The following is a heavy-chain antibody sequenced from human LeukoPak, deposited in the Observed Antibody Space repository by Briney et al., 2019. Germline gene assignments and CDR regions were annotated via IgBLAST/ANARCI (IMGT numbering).Heavy chain of an antibody. Sequence: GGSLRLSCAASGFTFSSYSMNWVRQAPGKGLEWVSSISSSSSYIYYADSVKGRFTISRDNAKNSLYLQMNSLRAEDTAVYYCARDQVAAAGRTDTCFDPWGQGTLVTVSS. CDR2: ISSSSSYI. CDR1: GFTFSSYS. D-gene: IGHD6-13*01. V-gene: IGHV3-21*01. J-gene: IGHJ5*02. CDR3: ARDQVAAAGRTDTCFDP.